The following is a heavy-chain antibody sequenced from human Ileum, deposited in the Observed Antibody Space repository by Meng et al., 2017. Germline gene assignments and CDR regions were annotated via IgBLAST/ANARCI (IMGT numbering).Heavy chain of an antibody. CDR2: ISGGGAIK. Sequence: GESLKISCAASGFTFSSFAMSWVRQAPGKGLEWVSHISGGGAIKDYAASVKGRFTISRDNSENTLYLQMSSLTTDHPAIYYGATNRPPDPVFSFGPTHFWGQGTMVTVSS. CDR3: ATNRPPDPVFSFGPTHF. J-gene: IGHJ4*01. CDR1: GFTFSSFA. V-gene: IGHV3-23*01. D-gene: IGHD5-18*01.